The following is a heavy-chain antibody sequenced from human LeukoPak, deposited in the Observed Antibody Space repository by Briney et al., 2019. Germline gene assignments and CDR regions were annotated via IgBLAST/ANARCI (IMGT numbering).Heavy chain of an antibody. CDR1: GYAFTDCY. CDR3: ARDAGYCTGGSCWYFDH. J-gene: IGHJ4*02. D-gene: IGHD2-15*01. V-gene: IGHV1-2*02. Sequence: SVKVSCKASGYAFTDCYMHWVRQAPGQGLEWMGWISPNSGGTNYAQKFQGRVTMTRDTSISTAYMDLSRLISDDTAVYYCARDAGYCTGGSCWYFDHWGQGTLLTVSS. CDR2: ISPNSGGT.